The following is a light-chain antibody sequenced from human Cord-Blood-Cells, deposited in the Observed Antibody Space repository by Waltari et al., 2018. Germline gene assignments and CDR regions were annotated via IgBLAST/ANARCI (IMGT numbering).Light chain of an antibody. Sequence: QSALTQPASVPGSPGQSITISCTGTSSDVGSYNLVSWYQQHPGKAPRRRIYEGSKRPSGVSDRFSVSKSGNTASLTSSGLQAEDEADYYCCSYAGSSNWVFGGGTKLTVL. CDR3: CSYAGSSNWV. CDR1: SSDVGSYNL. J-gene: IGLJ3*02. CDR2: EGS. V-gene: IGLV2-23*01.